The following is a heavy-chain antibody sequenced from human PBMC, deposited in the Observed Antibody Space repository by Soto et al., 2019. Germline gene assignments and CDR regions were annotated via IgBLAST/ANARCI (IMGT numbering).Heavy chain of an antibody. D-gene: IGHD5-12*01. CDR1: GGSVSSGSYY. Sequence: QVQLQESGPGLVKPSETLSLTCTVSGGSVSSGSYYWSWIRQPPGKGLEWIGYIYYSGSTNYNPSHKSRVTISVDTSKNQFSLKLSSVTAADTAVYYCERVPSMATILFDYWGQGTLVTVSS. CDR2: IYYSGST. V-gene: IGHV4-61*01. CDR3: ERVPSMATILFDY. J-gene: IGHJ4*02.